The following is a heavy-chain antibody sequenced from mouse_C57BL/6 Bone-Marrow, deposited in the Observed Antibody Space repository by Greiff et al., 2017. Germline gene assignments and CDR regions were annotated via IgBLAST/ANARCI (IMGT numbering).Heavy chain of an antibody. CDR3: ARGFITTVVAHFDY. J-gene: IGHJ2*01. Sequence: VQLQQPGAELVKPGASVKMSCKASGYTFTSYWITWVKQRPGQGLEWIGDIYPGSGSTNYNEKFKSKATLTVDTSSSTAYMQLSSLTSEDSAVYYCARGFITTVVAHFDYWGQGTTLTVSS. CDR1: GYTFTSYW. CDR2: IYPGSGST. V-gene: IGHV1-55*01. D-gene: IGHD1-1*01.